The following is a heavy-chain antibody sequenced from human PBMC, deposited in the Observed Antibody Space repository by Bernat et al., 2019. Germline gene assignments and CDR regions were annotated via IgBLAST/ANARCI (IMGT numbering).Heavy chain of an antibody. V-gene: IGHV3-7*02. D-gene: IGHD6-13*01. CDR3: AKCIAPPGRLYYNYYGMDV. CDR1: GFTFSGYW. CDR2: IKQDGSDK. Sequence: EVQLVESGGGLVQPGGSLRLSCEVSGFTFSGYWMTWVRQAPGKGLEWVTNIKQDGSDKYYVDSVKGRFTISRDNAKNSVYLQMDSLRAEDTAVYYWAKCIAPPGRLYYNYYGMDVWGQGTTVTVSS. J-gene: IGHJ6*02.